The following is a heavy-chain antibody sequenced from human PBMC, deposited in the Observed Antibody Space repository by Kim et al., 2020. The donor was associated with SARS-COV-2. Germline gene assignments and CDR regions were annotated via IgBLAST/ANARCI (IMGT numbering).Heavy chain of an antibody. CDR2: MNPNSGNT. J-gene: IGHJ5*02. CDR1: GYTFTSYD. V-gene: IGHV1-8*01. D-gene: IGHD3-9*01. Sequence: ASVKVSCKASGYTFTSYDINWMRQATGQGLEWMGWMNPNSGNTGYAQKFQGRVTMTRNTSISTAYMELSSLRSEDTAVYYCARGGGYDILTGSHNWFDPWGQGTLVTVSS. CDR3: ARGGGYDILTGSHNWFDP.